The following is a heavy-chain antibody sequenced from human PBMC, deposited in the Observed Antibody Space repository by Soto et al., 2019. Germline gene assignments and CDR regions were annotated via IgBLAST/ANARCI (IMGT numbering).Heavy chain of an antibody. J-gene: IGHJ4*02. V-gene: IGHV4-30-4*01. CDR2: IYYSGST. CDR1: GGSISSGNFY. Sequence: SETLSLTCTVSGGSISSGNFYWNWIRQPPGKGLEWIGYIYYSGSTFYNPSLKSRITISVDTSRNQFSLKLSSVTAADTAVYYCARFVRWRQSNPPGIFDYWGQGTMLTVSS. D-gene: IGHD2-15*01. CDR3: ARFVRWRQSNPPGIFDY.